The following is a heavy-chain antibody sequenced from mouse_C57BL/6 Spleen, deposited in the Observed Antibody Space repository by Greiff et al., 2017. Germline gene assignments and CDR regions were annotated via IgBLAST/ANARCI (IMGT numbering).Heavy chain of an antibody. CDR3: TDDSEFAY. V-gene: IGHV6-3*01. Sequence: EVNVVESGGGLVQPGGSMKLSCVASGFTFSNYWMNWVRQSPEKGLEWVAQIRLKSDNYATHYAESVKGRFTISRDDSKSSVYLQMNNLRAEDTGIYYCTDDSEFAYWGQGTLVTVSA. D-gene: IGHD2-12*01. CDR2: IRLKSDNYAT. CDR1: GFTFSNYW. J-gene: IGHJ3*01.